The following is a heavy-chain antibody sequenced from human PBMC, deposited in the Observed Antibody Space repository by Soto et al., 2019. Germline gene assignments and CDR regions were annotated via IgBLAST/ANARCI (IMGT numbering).Heavy chain of an antibody. J-gene: IGHJ4*02. V-gene: IGHV3-66*01. CDR3: VRDQSLVTTT. CDR1: GFTVSSEY. CDR2: IYIDGNT. D-gene: IGHD4-17*01. Sequence: GGSLRLSCAASGFTVSSEYMSWVRPAPGKGLEWVSVIYIDGNTFYADSEKGRFTISRDSSKNTLYLQMNNLRVEDTAMYYCVRDQSLVTTTWGQGTLVTVSS.